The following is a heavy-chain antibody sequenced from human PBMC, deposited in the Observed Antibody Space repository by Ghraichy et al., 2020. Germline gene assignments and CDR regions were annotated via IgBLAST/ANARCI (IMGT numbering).Heavy chain of an antibody. J-gene: IGHJ4*02. CDR3: AKDMYSSSWYGKDY. D-gene: IGHD6-13*01. CDR1: GFTFSSYG. Sequence: LSLTCAASGFTFSSYGMHWVRQAPGKGLEWVAVISYDGSNKYYADSVKGRFSTSRDNSKNTLYLQMNSLRAEDTAVYFCAKDMYSSSWYGKDYWGQGTLVTVSS. V-gene: IGHV3-30*18. CDR2: ISYDGSNK.